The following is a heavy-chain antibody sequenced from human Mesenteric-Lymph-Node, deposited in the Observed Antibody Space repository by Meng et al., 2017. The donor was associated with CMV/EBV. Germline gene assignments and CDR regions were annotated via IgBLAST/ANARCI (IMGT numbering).Heavy chain of an antibody. CDR2: ISSSSSTI. V-gene: IGHV3-48*04. D-gene: IGHD6-19*01. J-gene: IGHJ4*02. CDR3: AKDTVAGYFDY. CDR1: GFTFSSYS. Sequence: LSLTCAASGFTFSSYSMNWVRQAPGKGLEWVSYISSSSSTIYYADSVKGRFTISRDNAKNSLYLQMNSLRAEDTALYYCAKDTVAGYFDYWGQGTLVTVSS.